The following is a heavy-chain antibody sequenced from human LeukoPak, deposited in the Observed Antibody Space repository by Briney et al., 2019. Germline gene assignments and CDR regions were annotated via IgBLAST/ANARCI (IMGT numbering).Heavy chain of an antibody. CDR2: ISAYNGNT. CDR3: ARGHYGSGTPRCLDY. D-gene: IGHD3-10*01. CDR1: GYTFTSYG. V-gene: IGHV1-18*01. Sequence: ASVTVSCKASGYTFTSYGISWVRQAPGQGLEWMGWISAYNGNTNYAQKLQGRVTMTTDTSTSTAYMELRSLRSDDTAVYYCARGHYGSGTPRCLDYWGQGTLVTVSS. J-gene: IGHJ4*02.